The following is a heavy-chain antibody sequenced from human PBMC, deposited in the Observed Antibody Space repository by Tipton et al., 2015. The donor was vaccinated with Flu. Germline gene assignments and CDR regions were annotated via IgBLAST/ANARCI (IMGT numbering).Heavy chain of an antibody. J-gene: IGHJ6*03. D-gene: IGHD6-19*01. CDR2: INHSGST. CDR1: GGSFSGYY. V-gene: IGHV4-34*01. CDR3: ARYSSGWYYYYYYMDV. Sequence: TLSLTCAVYGGSFSGYYWSWIRQPPGKGLEWIGEINHSGSTNYNPSLKSRVTISVDTSKNQFSLKLSSVTAADTAVYYCARYSSGWYYYYYYMDVWGKGTTVTVPS.